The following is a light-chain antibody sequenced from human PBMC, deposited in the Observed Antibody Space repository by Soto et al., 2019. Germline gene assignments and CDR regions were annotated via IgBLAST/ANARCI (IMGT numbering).Light chain of an antibody. CDR3: QQGHNWPLT. V-gene: IGKV3-15*01. CDR2: SAS. J-gene: IGKJ2*01. CDR1: QSISTE. Sequence: EIAMTQSPAILSVSPGERATLSCRASQSISTELAWYQQIPGQPPRLLIYSASTRATGVPARFTGSGSGSEFTLTISGLQSEDFAIYYCQQGHNWPLTFGQGTRLEI.